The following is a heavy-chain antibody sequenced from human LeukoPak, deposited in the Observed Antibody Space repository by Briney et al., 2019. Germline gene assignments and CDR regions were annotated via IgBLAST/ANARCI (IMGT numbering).Heavy chain of an antibody. CDR2: IYTSGST. V-gene: IGHV4-4*07. D-gene: IGHD3-22*01. Sequence: SETLSLTCTVSGGSISGYYWSWIRQPAGKGLEWMGRIYTSGSTQDNPSLKSRVTMSVDTSTNQVFLKVTSVTAADTAVYYCARELRYDNSDSGAFWGQGTVVTVSS. J-gene: IGHJ3*01. CDR3: ARELRYDNSDSGAF. CDR1: GGSISGYY.